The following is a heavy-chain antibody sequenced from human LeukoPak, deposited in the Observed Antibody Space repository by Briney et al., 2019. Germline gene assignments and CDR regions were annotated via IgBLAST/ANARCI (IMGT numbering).Heavy chain of an antibody. V-gene: IGHV1-69*04. J-gene: IGHJ4*02. D-gene: IGHD3-10*01. CDR2: IIPILGIA. CDR1: GGTFSSYA. CDR3: ARDRKDGSGSYL. Sequence: SVEVSCKASGGTFSSYAISWVRQAPGQGLEWMGRIIPILGIANYAQKFQGRVTITADKSTSTAYMELSSLRSEDTAVYYCARDRKDGSGSYLWGQGTLVTVSS.